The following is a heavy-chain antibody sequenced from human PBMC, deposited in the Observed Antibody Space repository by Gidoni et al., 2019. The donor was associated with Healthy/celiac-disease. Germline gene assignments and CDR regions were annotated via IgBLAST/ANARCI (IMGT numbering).Heavy chain of an antibody. V-gene: IGHV3-33*01. J-gene: IGHJ6*02. D-gene: IGHD3-10*01. CDR3: ARDGSDGYYYYGMDV. CDR1: GFTFSSYG. Sequence: QVQLVESGGGVVQPGRSLRLSCAASGFTFSSYGMHWVRQAPGKGLEWVAVIWYDGSNKYYADSVKGRFTISRDNSKNTLYLQMNSLRAEDTAVYYCARDGSDGYYYYGMDVWGQGTTVTVSS. CDR2: IWYDGSNK.